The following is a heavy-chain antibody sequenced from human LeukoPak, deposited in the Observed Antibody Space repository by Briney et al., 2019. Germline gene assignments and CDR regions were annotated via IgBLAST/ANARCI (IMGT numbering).Heavy chain of an antibody. D-gene: IGHD6-25*01. J-gene: IGHJ4*02. CDR1: GGSVSSTNW. Sequence: SETLSLTCGVSGGSVSSTNWWSWIRQPPGKGLGWIGEVHVDGRTNFEPSLEGRLTMSGDLSENHVSLKLTSVTAADTAVYYCAREGGFYRPLDYSGPGTLVTASS. CDR2: VHVDGRT. V-gene: IGHV4-4*02. CDR3: AREGGFYRPLDY.